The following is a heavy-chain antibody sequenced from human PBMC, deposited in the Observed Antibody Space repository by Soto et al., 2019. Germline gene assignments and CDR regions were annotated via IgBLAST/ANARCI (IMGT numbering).Heavy chain of an antibody. CDR1: GFTFSSYD. CDR2: IGTAGDT. Sequence: PGGSLRLSCAASGFTFSSYDMHWVRQATGKGLEWVSAIGTAGDTYYPGSVKGRFTISRENAKNSLYLQMNSLRAGDTAVYYCARVPPDTFQGDCSGGSCYSGAFDIWGQGTMVTVSS. J-gene: IGHJ3*02. CDR3: ARVPPDTFQGDCSGGSCYSGAFDI. V-gene: IGHV3-13*01. D-gene: IGHD2-15*01.